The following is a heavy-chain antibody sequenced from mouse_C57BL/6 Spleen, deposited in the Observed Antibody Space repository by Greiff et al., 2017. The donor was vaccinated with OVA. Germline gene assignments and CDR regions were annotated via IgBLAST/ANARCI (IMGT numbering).Heavy chain of an antibody. CDR1: GYAFSSSW. Sequence: QVQLQQSGPELVKPGASVKISCKASGYAFSSSWMNWVKQRPGKGLEWIGRIYPGDGDTNYNGKFKGKATLTVDKSSSTAYMQLSSLTSEDSAVYFCARDYGSGYNAMDYWGQGTSVTVSS. CDR2: IYPGDGDT. D-gene: IGHD1-1*01. J-gene: IGHJ4*01. V-gene: IGHV1-82*01. CDR3: ARDYGSGYNAMDY.